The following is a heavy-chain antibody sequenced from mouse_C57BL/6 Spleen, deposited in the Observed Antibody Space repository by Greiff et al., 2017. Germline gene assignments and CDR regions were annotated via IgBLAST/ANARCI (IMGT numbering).Heavy chain of an antibody. D-gene: IGHD2-14*01. CDR1: GYTFTSYW. CDR3: ARWGEYDVY. J-gene: IGHJ2*01. CDR2: IHPNSGST. Sequence: QVQLQQPGAELVKPGASVKLSCKASGYTFTSYWMHWVKQRPGQGLEWIGMIHPNSGSTNYNEKFKSKATLTVDKSSSTAYMQLSSLTSEDSAVYDCARWGEYDVYWGQGTTLTVSS. V-gene: IGHV1-64*01.